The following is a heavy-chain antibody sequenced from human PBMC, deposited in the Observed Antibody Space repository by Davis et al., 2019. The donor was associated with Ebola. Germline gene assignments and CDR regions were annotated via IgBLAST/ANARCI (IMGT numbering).Heavy chain of an antibody. D-gene: IGHD4-11*01. CDR1: GLTFSESW. CDR3: ARDNYWKLDY. Sequence: GESLKISCAASGLTFSESWMAWVRQAPGKGLEWLANMLHDGSEKYSAGPVKGRFTISRDNARNSFYLQMNSLRVEDTAVYYCARDNYWKLDYWGQGILVTVSS. J-gene: IGHJ4*02. V-gene: IGHV3-7*01. CDR2: MLHDGSEK.